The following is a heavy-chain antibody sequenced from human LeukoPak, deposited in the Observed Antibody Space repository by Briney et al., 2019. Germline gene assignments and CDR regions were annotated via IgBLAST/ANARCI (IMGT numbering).Heavy chain of an antibody. CDR3: ARVNRLFEGMAAAGPDY. CDR2: IYTSGST. V-gene: IGHV4-4*07. CDR1: GGSISSYY. D-gene: IGHD6-13*01. J-gene: IGHJ4*02. Sequence: SETLSLTCTVSGGSISSYYWSWIRQPAGKGLEWIGRIYTSGSTYYNPSLKSRVTISVDTSKNQFSLKLSSVTAADTAVYYCARVNRLFEGMAAAGPDYWGQGTPVTVSS.